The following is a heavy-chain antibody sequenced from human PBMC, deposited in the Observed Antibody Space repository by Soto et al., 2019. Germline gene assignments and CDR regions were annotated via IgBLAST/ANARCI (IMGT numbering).Heavy chain of an antibody. V-gene: IGHV4-39*07. CDR3: ASQMVYAYFDY. J-gene: IGHJ4*02. Sequence: SETLSLTCTVSGGSISSSSYYWGRIRQPPGKGLEWIGEINHSGSTNYNPSLKSRVTISVDTSKNQFSLKLSSVTAADTAVYYCASQMVYAYFDYWGQGTLVTVSS. D-gene: IGHD2-8*01. CDR2: INHSGST. CDR1: GGSISSSSYY.